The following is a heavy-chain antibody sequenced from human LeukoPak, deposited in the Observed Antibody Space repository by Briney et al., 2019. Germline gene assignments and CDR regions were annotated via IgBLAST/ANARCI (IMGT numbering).Heavy chain of an antibody. D-gene: IGHD6-13*01. Sequence: GGSLRLSCAASGFTVSSNYMSWVRQAPGKGLEWVSVIYSGGSTYYADSVKGRFTISRHNSKNTLYLQMNSLRAEDTAVYYCARAPGHPTTYSSSWYFYYGMDVWGQGTTVNVSS. J-gene: IGHJ6*02. CDR3: ARAPGHPTTYSSSWYFYYGMDV. CDR2: IYSGGST. V-gene: IGHV3-53*04. CDR1: GFTVSSNY.